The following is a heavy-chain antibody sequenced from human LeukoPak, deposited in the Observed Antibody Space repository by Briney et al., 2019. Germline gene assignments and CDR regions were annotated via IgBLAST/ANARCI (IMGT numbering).Heavy chain of an antibody. CDR2: ISTDNGNT. V-gene: IGHV1-18*01. CDR3: ARDEGYCTGTSCYRNWFDP. Sequence: ASVKVSCKASGYTFTNFGITWVRQAPGQGLEWMGWISTDNGNTNYAQKFQGRVTMTTDTSTNTAYMELRSLRSDDTAVYYCARDEGYCTGTSCYRNWFDPWGQGTLVTVSP. CDR1: GYTFTNFG. J-gene: IGHJ5*02. D-gene: IGHD2-2*01.